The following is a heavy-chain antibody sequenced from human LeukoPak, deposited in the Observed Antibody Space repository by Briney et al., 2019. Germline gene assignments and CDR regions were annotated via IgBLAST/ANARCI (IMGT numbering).Heavy chain of an antibody. CDR1: AFTFSIYT. J-gene: IGHJ3*01. CDR2: ISYDGSNK. CDR3: ARPSSGTFPSLERDAFHV. D-gene: IGHD6-19*01. Sequence: GGSLRLSCAASAFTFSIYTMHWVSQAPGKGLEWVAVISYDGSNKFYSDSVKGRFTISRDNSKNTLYLQMNSLRPEDTAVYYCARPSSGTFPSLERDAFHVWGQGTMVTVSS. V-gene: IGHV3-30*04.